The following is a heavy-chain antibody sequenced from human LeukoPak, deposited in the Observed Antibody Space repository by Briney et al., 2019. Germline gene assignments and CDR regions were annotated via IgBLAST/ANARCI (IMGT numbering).Heavy chain of an antibody. CDR1: AFTFSTYW. V-gene: IGHV3-7*01. D-gene: IGHD3-22*01. Sequence: GGSLRLSCVASAFTFSTYWMNWVRQAPGKGLEWVANVKQDGSEKYYVDSVKGRFTISRDNAKNSLYLQVNSLRAEDTAVYYCARGGAQWLTYYGSSGYTGGGMDVWGQGTAVTVSS. CDR3: ARGGAQWLTYYGSSGYTGGGMDV. CDR2: VKQDGSEK. J-gene: IGHJ6*02.